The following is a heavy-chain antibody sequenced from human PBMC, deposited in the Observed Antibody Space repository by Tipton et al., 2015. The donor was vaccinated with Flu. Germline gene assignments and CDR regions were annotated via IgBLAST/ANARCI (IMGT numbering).Heavy chain of an antibody. J-gene: IGHJ4*02. D-gene: IGHD1-26*01. CDR3: ARETSGSYRDFDY. Sequence: SLRLSCAASGFTFSSYGMHWVRQAPGKGLEWVAVIWYDGSNKYYADSVKGRFTISRDNSKNTLYLQMNSLRAEDTAVYYCARETSGSYRDFDYWGQGTLVTVSS. V-gene: IGHV3-33*01. CDR1: GFTFSSYG. CDR2: IWYDGSNK.